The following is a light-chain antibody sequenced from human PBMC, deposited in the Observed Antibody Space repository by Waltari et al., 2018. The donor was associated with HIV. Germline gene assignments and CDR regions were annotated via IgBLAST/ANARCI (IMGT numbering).Light chain of an antibody. CDR3: VLYMGSGIWV. Sequence: QTVVTQEPSFPVSPGGTVTPTCGLSSGSVSTNYYPSWYQQTPGQAPRTLIYSTNTRSSGVPDRFSGSILGNKAALTITGAQADDESDYYCVLYMGSGIWVFGGGTKLTVL. J-gene: IGLJ3*02. CDR1: SGSVSTNYY. V-gene: IGLV8-61*01. CDR2: STN.